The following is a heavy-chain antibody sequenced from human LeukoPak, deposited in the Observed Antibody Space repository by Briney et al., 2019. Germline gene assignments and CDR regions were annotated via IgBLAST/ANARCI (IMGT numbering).Heavy chain of an antibody. CDR1: GGSFSGYY. J-gene: IGHJ4*02. CDR2: INHSGST. Sequence: SETLSLTCAVYGGSFSGYYWSWIRQPPGKGLGWIGEINHSGSTNYNPSPKSRVTISVDTSKNQFSLKLSSVTAADTAVYYCARVPHRKGTAYDYWGQGTLVTVSS. D-gene: IGHD1-1*01. CDR3: ARVPHRKGTAYDY. V-gene: IGHV4-34*01.